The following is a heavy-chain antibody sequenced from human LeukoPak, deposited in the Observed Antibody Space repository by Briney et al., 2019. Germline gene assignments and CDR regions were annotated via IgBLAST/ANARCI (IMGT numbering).Heavy chain of an antibody. D-gene: IGHD6-19*01. CDR1: GFTFSSYG. J-gene: IGHJ4*02. CDR2: ISYDGSNK. CDR3: VKWAVAGITDY. Sequence: PGGSLRLSCAASGFTFSSYGMHWVRQAPGKGLEWVAVISYDGSNKYYADSVKGRFTISRDNSKNTLYLQMNSLRAEDTAVYYCVKWAVAGITDYWGQGTLVTVSS. V-gene: IGHV3-30*18.